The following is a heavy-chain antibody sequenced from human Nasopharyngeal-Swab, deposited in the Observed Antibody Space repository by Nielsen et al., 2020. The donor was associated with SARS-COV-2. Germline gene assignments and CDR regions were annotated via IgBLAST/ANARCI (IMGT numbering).Heavy chain of an antibody. V-gene: IGHV4-31*03. D-gene: IGHD6-13*01. CDR1: GGSISSGGYY. CDR2: IYYSGST. J-gene: IGHJ3*01. CDR3: ARDLRSSSWDAFSL. Sequence: SETLSLTCTVSGGSISSGGYYWSWIRQHPGKGLEWIGYIYYSGSTYYNSSLKSRVTISVDTSKNQFSLKLSSVTAADTAVYCCARDLRSSSWDAFSLWGQGTMVTVSS.